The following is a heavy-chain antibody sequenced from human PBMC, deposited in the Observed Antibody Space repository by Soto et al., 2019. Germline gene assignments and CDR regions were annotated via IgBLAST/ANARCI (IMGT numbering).Heavy chain of an antibody. V-gene: IGHV3-33*01. D-gene: IGHD1-26*01. Sequence: QVQLVEFGGGVVQPGRSLRLSCAASGFFFSGYGMNWVRQAPGKGLEWGAVIWYEGSNKFYADSVKGRFSISRDQSNNTVHLQMNSLRGEDTAMYYCVRDAVVGTTKGGNYWFDSWGQGTLVTVSS. CDR3: VRDAVVGTTKGGNYWFDS. J-gene: IGHJ5*01. CDR2: IWYEGSNK. CDR1: GFFFSGYG.